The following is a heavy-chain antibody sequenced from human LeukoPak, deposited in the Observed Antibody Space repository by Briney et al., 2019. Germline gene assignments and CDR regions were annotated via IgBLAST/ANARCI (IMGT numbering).Heavy chain of an antibody. CDR2: IYYSGSA. CDR3: ARGAAGYSYG. D-gene: IGHD5-18*01. Sequence: SETLSLTCTVSGGSISSYYWSWIRQPPGKGPEWIGHIYYSGSANYNPSLKSRVTISIDTSKNQFSLRLSSVTAADTAVYYCARGAAGYSYGWGQGTLVTVSS. CDR1: GGSISSYY. J-gene: IGHJ4*02. V-gene: IGHV4-59*01.